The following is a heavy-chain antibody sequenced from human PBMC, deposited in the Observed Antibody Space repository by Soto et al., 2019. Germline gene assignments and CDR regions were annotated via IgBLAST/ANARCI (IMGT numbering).Heavy chain of an antibody. CDR1: GFTFSSYD. J-gene: IGHJ3*01. V-gene: IGHV3-23*01. CDR3: ARDVWGDYYDSSGDAFDF. CDR2: ISGSGGST. D-gene: IGHD3-22*01. Sequence: GGSLRLSCAASGFTFSSYDMSWVRQAPGKGLEWVSAISGSGGSTYYADSVKGRFTISRDNSKNSLYLEMNSLRAEDTAVYYCARDVWGDYYDSSGDAFDFWGQGTMVTVSS.